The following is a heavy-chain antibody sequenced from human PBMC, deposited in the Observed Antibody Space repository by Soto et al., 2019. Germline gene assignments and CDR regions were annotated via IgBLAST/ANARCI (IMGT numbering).Heavy chain of an antibody. CDR2: IYFQGTT. CDR3: ARVMRNYSSGYPWYYGMDV. D-gene: IGHD3-22*01. Sequence: PGGSLRLSCAASGFIFNNYWMGWVRQAPGKGLEWIGYIYFQGTTNYNPSLRSRVTILIDMSKNQFSLTMTSVTAADTAVYYCARVMRNYSSGYPWYYGMDVWGQGTTVTV. J-gene: IGHJ6*02. V-gene: IGHV4-59*01. CDR1: GFIFNNY.